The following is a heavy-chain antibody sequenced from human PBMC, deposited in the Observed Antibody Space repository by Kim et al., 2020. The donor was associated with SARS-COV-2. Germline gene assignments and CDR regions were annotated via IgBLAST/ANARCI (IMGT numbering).Heavy chain of an antibody. D-gene: IGHD1-26*01. CDR1: GFTFSSYW. CDR3: ARAGSGAYYFDY. V-gene: IGHV3-74*01. J-gene: IGHJ4*02. Sequence: GGSLRLSCAASGFTFSSYWMHWVRQAPGKGLVWVSRINSDGSSTSYADSVKGRFTISRDNAKNTLYLQMNSLRAEDTAVYYCARAGSGAYYFDYWGQGTLVTVSS. CDR2: INSDGSST.